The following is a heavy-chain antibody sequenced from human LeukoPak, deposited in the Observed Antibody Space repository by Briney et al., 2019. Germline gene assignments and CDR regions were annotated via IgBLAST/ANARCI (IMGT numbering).Heavy chain of an antibody. D-gene: IGHD2-2*01. Sequence: ASVKVSCKASGYTFTSYGISWVRQAPGQGLEWMGWISAYDGNTNYAQKLQGRVTMTTDTSTRTAYMELRSLRSDDTAVYYCARDSQNGVVVPAAGFNWFDPWGQGTLVTVSS. J-gene: IGHJ5*02. CDR2: ISAYDGNT. CDR3: ARDSQNGVVVPAAGFNWFDP. CDR1: GYTFTSYG. V-gene: IGHV1-18*01.